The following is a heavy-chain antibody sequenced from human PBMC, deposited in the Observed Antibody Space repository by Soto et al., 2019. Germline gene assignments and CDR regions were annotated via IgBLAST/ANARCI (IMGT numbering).Heavy chain of an antibody. Sequence: VSLRLSWAVSGFTSIGLAMRWVLHAPGKGLEWVSAISGSGGSTYYADSVKGRFTISRDNSKNTLYLQMNSLRAEDTAVYYCAKSNDEWLPLFGFFDIWCQGTMVTV. D-gene: IGHD5-12*01. CDR3: AKSNDEWLPLFGFFDI. CDR1: GFTSIGLA. CDR2: ISGSGGST. J-gene: IGHJ3*02. V-gene: IGHV3-23*01.